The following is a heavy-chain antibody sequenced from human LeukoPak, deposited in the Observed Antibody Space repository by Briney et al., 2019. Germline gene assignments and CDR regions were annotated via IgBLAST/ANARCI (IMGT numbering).Heavy chain of an antibody. Sequence: SETLSLTCAFYGGSFSGYYWSWIRQPPGKGLEWIGEINHSGSTNYNPSLKSRVTISVDTSKNQFSLKLSSVTAADTAVYYCARVMGATYYDFWSGYPYDAFDIWGQGTMVTVSS. V-gene: IGHV4-34*01. CDR1: GGSFSGYY. D-gene: IGHD3-3*01. CDR2: INHSGST. J-gene: IGHJ3*02. CDR3: ARVMGATYYDFWSGYPYDAFDI.